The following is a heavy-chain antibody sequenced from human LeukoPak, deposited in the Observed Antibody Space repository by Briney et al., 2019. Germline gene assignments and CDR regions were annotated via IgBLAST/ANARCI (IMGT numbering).Heavy chain of an antibody. D-gene: IGHD6-19*01. CDR1: GGSISSYY. Sequence: SETLSLTCTVSGGSISSYYWSWIRQPPGKGLEWIGHIYSSGSTNYNPFLKSRVTISIDTSKNQFSLQLGSVTAADTAVYYCARETRLMGYSSGLGFNYWGQGTLVTVSS. CDR2: IYSSGST. J-gene: IGHJ4*02. V-gene: IGHV4-59*01. CDR3: ARETRLMGYSSGLGFNY.